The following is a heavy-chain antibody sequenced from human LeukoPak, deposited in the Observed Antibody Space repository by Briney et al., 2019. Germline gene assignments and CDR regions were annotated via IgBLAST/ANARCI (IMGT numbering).Heavy chain of an antibody. CDR1: GYTFTSYD. CDR2: VNPNSGNT. Sequence: ASVKVSCKASGYTFTSYDINWVRQATGQGLEWMGWVNPNSGNTGYAQKFQGRVTITADESTSTAYMELSGLRSEDTAVYYCAQGVPAAIYLRYYYYGMDVWGQGTTVTVSS. D-gene: IGHD2-2*01. CDR3: AQGVPAAIYLRYYYYGMDV. J-gene: IGHJ6*02. V-gene: IGHV1-8*01.